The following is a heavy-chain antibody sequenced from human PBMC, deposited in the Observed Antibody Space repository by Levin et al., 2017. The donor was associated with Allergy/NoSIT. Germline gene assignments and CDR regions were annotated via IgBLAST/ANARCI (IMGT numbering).Heavy chain of an antibody. CDR2: IYNSGST. J-gene: IGHJ6*02. Sequence: KTSETLSLTCTVSGASISSYYWSWIRQPPGKGLEWIGYIYNSGSTKYNPSLKSRVTISVDTSKNQFSLKLNSVTAADTAVSYCAGRVCSGDICYSGSHGMDVWGQGTTVTVSS. D-gene: IGHD2-15*01. V-gene: IGHV4-59*08. CDR1: GASISSYY. CDR3: AGRVCSGDICYSGSHGMDV.